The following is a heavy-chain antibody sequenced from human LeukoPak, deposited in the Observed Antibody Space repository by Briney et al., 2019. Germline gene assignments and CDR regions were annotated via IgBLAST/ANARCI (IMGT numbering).Heavy chain of an antibody. CDR1: TFTFRNYD. CDR2: IFASGGTT. Sequence: PGGSLRLSCAASTFTFRNYDMSWVRQAPGKGLEGVSAIFASGGTTYYADSVKGRFTISRDNSKNTLSLQMNSLGAEDTAVYYCAKRQCSGFNCAFFDYWGQGTLVTVSS. J-gene: IGHJ4*02. D-gene: IGHD2-15*01. V-gene: IGHV3-23*01. CDR3: AKRQCSGFNCAFFDY.